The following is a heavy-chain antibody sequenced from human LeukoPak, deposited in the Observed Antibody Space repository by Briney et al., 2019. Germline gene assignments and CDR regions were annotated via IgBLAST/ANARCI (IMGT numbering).Heavy chain of an antibody. D-gene: IGHD1/OR15-1a*01. Sequence: SGPTLVNPTQTLTLTCTFSGFSLSTSGVGVGWIRQPPGKALEWLAVIYWDNDKRYSPSLKSRLTIAKDTSNNNVVLIMTNMDPADTATYYCAHGRPGKINGWDNSYFDNWALGTLVTVSS. CDR3: AHGRPGKINGWDNSYFDN. CDR2: IYWDNDK. CDR1: GFSLSTSGVG. V-gene: IGHV2-5*02. J-gene: IGHJ4*02.